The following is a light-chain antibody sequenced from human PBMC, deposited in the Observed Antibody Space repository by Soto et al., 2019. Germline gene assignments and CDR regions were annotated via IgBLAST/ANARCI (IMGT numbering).Light chain of an antibody. CDR3: QQYDSYSRT. CDR2: DAS. V-gene: IGKV1-5*01. Sequence: DIQMTQSPSTLSASVGDRVTITCRASQSISTWLAWYQHKPGRAPRLLICDASSLESGVPSRFSGSGSGTEFTLTIRGLKPDDFGTYYCQQYDSYSRTFGQGTKVEIK. CDR1: QSISTW. J-gene: IGKJ1*01.